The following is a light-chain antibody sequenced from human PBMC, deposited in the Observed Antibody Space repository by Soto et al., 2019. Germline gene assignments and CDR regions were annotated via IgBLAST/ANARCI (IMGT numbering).Light chain of an antibody. CDR3: QQRSNWPTIT. CDR1: QSVSSY. J-gene: IGKJ5*01. CDR2: DAS. V-gene: IGKV3-11*01. Sequence: EIVLTQSPATLSLSPGERATISCRASQSVSSYSAWYQLKPGQAPRLLIYDASNRATGIPARFSGSGSGTDFTLTISSLEPEDFAVYYCQQRSNWPTITFGQGTRLEIK.